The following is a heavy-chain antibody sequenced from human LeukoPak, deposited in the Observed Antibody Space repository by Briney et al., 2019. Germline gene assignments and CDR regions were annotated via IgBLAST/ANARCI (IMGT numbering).Heavy chain of an antibody. J-gene: IGHJ4*02. CDR1: GFTFSSYW. Sequence: GGSLRLSCAASGFTFSSYWMHWVRQAPGKGLEWVSSISSSSSYIYYADSVKGRFTISRDNAKNSLYLQMNSLRAEDTAAYYCARDHSSSSALDYWGQGTLVTVSS. CDR2: ISSSSSYI. V-gene: IGHV3-21*01. D-gene: IGHD6-6*01. CDR3: ARDHSSSSALDY.